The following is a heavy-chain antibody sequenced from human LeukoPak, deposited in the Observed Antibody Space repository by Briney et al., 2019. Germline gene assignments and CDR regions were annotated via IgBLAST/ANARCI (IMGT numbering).Heavy chain of an antibody. CDR2: MSYSGNT. CDR3: ASLGTYCSGGSCYSFDY. D-gene: IGHD2-15*01. CDR1: GDSISTYY. J-gene: IGHJ4*02. V-gene: IGHV4-59*01. Sequence: SETLSLTCTVSGDSISTYYWSWIRQPPGKGLEWIAYMSYSGNTNYNPSLKSRVTMSVDTSKNQLSLKLSSVTAADTAVYYCASLGTYCSGGSCYSFDYWGQGTLVTVSS.